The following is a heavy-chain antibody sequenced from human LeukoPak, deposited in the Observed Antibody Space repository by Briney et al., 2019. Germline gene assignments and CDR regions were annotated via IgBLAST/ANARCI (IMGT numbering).Heavy chain of an antibody. CDR3: ARDGLLWFGELLSAGGNWFDP. CDR1: GGSISSYY. J-gene: IGHJ5*02. CDR2: IYHSGST. Sequence: SETLSLTCTVSGGSISSYYWSWIRQPPGKGLEWIGYIYHSGSTKYNPSLKSRVTISVDTSKNQFSLKLSSVTAADTAVYYCARDGLLWFGELLSAGGNWFDPWGQGTLVTVSS. V-gene: IGHV4-59*12. D-gene: IGHD3-10*01.